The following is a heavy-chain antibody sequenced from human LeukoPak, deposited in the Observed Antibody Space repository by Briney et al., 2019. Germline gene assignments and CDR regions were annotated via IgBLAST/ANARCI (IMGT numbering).Heavy chain of an antibody. CDR3: ARDLGSGTYYPFDS. J-gene: IGHJ4*02. CDR2: IYYSGST. V-gene: IGHV4-59*01. Sequence: SETLSLTCTVSGGSISDYYWSWIRQPPGKGLEWIGYIYYSGSTNYNPSLKSRVTISVDTSKNQFSLKLRSVTAADTAVYYCARDLGSGTYYPFDSWGQGTLVTVSS. CDR1: GGSISDYY. D-gene: IGHD1-26*01.